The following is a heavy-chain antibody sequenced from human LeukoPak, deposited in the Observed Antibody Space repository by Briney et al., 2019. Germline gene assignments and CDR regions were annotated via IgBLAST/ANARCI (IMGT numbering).Heavy chain of an antibody. D-gene: IGHD5-18*01. V-gene: IGHV1-8*01. J-gene: IGHJ4*02. CDR2: MNPNSGNT. CDR1: GYTFTSYD. CDR3: ARGLSSWIQLWFRGYSFDY. Sequence: ASVKVSCKASGYTFTSYDINWVRQATGQGLEWMGWMNPNSGNTGYAQKFQGRVTMTRNTSISTAYMELSSLRSEDTAVYYCARGLSSWIQLWFRGYSFDYWGQGTLVTVSS.